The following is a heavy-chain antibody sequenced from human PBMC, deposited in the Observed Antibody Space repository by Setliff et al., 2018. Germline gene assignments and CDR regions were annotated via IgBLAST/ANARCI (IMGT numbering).Heavy chain of an antibody. CDR1: GGTFRTDG. J-gene: IGHJ4*02. CDR2: IIPVFGTA. V-gene: IGHV1-69*13. D-gene: IGHD3-22*01. Sequence: SVKVSCKASGGTFRTDGSNWVRQAPGQGLEWMGRIIPVFGTAKYSQEFQGRVTISADESTRTAYLDLRSLRFEDTAVYYCARDTRDKYDTSGYYLSLDSWGQGTLVTVS. CDR3: ARDTRDKYDTSGYYLSLDS.